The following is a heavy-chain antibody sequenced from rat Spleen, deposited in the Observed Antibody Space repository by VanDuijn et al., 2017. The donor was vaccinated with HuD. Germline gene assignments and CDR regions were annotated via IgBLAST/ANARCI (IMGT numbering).Heavy chain of an antibody. CDR2: ISYEGSST. CDR1: GFTFSDYY. D-gene: IGHD1-12*02. Sequence: EVQLVESGGGLVQPGRSMKLSCAASGFTFSDYYMAWVRQAPKKGLEWVASISYEGSSTYYGDSVKGRFTISRDNAKSTLYLQMNSLRSEDTATYYCASHFDGSYYSPFDYWGQGVMVTVSS. J-gene: IGHJ2*01. CDR3: ASHFDGSYYSPFDY. V-gene: IGHV5-22*01.